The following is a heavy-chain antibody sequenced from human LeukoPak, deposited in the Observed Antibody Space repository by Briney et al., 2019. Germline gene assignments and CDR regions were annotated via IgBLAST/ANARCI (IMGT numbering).Heavy chain of an antibody. CDR3: ARLYYYDSSGYDPYNWFGP. D-gene: IGHD3-22*01. Sequence: ASVKVSCKASGYTFTSYDINWVRQATGQGLEWMGWMNPNSGNTGYAQKFQGRVTMTRNTSISTAYMELSSLRSEDTAVYYCARLYYYDSSGYDPYNWFGPWGQGTLVTVSS. V-gene: IGHV1-8*01. CDR1: GYTFTSYD. CDR2: MNPNSGNT. J-gene: IGHJ5*02.